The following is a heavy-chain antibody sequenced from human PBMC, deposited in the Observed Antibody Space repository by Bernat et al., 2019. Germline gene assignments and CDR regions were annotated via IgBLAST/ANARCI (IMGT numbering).Heavy chain of an antibody. V-gene: IGHV4-39*01. CDR1: GGSISSSSYY. J-gene: IGHJ4*02. D-gene: IGHD4-23*01. CDR2: IYYSGST. CDR3: ARSVGTTVVTVIDY. Sequence: QLQLQESGPGLVKPSETLSLTCTVSGGSISSSSYYWGWIRQPPGKGLEWIGSIYYSGSTYYNPSLKSRVTISVVTSKNQFSLKLSSVTAPDTAVYYCARSVGTTVVTVIDYWGQGTLVTVSS.